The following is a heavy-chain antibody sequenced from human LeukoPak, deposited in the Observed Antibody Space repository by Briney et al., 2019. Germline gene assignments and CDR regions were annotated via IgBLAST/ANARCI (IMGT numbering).Heavy chain of an antibody. CDR2: IIPIFGTA. V-gene: IGHV1-69*13. J-gene: IGHJ4*02. CDR3: ATGTGGYSYGYGHFDY. Sequence: GSSVKVSCKASGGTFSSYAISWVRQAPGQGLEWMGGIIPIFGTANYAQKFQGRVTITADESTSTAYMELSSLRSEDTAVYYCATGTGGYSYGYGHFDYWGQGTLVTVSS. CDR1: GGTFSSYA. D-gene: IGHD5-18*01.